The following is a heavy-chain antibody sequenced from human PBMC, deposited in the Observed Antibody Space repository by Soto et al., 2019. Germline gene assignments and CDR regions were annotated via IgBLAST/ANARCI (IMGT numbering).Heavy chain of an antibody. Sequence: EVQLVESGGGLVQPGGSLRLSCAASGFTFSSYDMHWLRQATGKGLEWVSAIGTAGDTYYPGSVKGRFTISRENAKNSLYLQMNSLRAEDTAAYYCARGGGSSWGYYYYGMDVWGQGTTVTVSS. CDR2: IGTAGDT. CDR1: GFTFSSYD. J-gene: IGHJ6*02. V-gene: IGHV3-13*01. D-gene: IGHD6-13*01. CDR3: ARGGGSSWGYYYYGMDV.